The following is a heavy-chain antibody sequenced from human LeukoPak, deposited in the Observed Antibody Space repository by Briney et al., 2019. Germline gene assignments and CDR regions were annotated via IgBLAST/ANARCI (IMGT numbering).Heavy chain of an antibody. CDR1: GGSISSGDYY. CDR2: IYYSGST. CDR3: ARDWYSYGCDWYFDY. D-gene: IGHD5-18*01. Sequence: SETLSLTCTVSGGSISSGDYYWSWIRQPPGKGLEWIGYIYYSGSTYYNPSLKSRVTISVDTSKNQFSLKLSSVTAADTAVYYCARDWYSYGCDWYFDYWGQGTLVTVSS. V-gene: IGHV4-30-4*01. J-gene: IGHJ4*02.